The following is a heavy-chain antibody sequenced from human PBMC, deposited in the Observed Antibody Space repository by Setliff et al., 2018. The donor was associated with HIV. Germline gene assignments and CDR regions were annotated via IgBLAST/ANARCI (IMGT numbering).Heavy chain of an antibody. Sequence: PSETLSLTCAVSGGSFSGYYWSWIRQPPGKGLEWIGEINHSGSTNYNPSLKSRVTISIDTSKNQFSLKLSSVTAADTAVYYCARGGGTGSFDYWGQGTLVTVSS. CDR2: INHSGST. CDR1: GGSFSGYY. CDR3: ARGGGTGSFDY. D-gene: IGHD3-16*01. J-gene: IGHJ4*02. V-gene: IGHV4-34*01.